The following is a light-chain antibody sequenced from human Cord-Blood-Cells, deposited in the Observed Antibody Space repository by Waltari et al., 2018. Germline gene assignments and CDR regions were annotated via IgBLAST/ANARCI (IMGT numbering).Light chain of an antibody. J-gene: IGKJ2*01. CDR3: QQYDNLPYT. Sequence: DIQMTQSPSSLSASVGDRVTIPCQAGQDISNYLNWYQQKPGKAPKLLIYDASNLETGVPSRFSGSGSGTDFTFTISSLHPEDIATYYCQQYDNLPYTVGQGTKLEIK. CDR2: DAS. V-gene: IGKV1-33*01. CDR1: QDISNY.